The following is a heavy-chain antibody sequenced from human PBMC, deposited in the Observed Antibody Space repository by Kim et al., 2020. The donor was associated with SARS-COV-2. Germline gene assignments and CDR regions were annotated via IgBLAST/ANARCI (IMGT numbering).Heavy chain of an antibody. CDR1: GYTFTSYG. D-gene: IGHD6-6*01. V-gene: IGHV1-18*01. CDR2: ISAYNGNT. CDR3: ARMHRSGSSSPYYYYGMDV. J-gene: IGHJ6*02. Sequence: ASVKVSCKASGYTFTSYGISWVRQAPGQGLEWMGWISAYNGNTNYAQKLQGRVTMTTDTSTSTAYMELRSLRSDDTAVYYCARMHRSGSSSPYYYYGMDVWGQGTTVTVSS.